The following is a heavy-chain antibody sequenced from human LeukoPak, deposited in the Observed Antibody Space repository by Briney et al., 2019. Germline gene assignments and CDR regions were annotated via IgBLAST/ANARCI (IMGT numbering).Heavy chain of an antibody. J-gene: IGHJ5*02. CDR3: ARALYSSSWPGS. V-gene: IGHV3-30*03. CDR2: VSYDGSNK. Sequence: PGRSLRLSCAATGFTFWSYGMHWVRQAPGKGLEWVAVVSYDGSNKNYADSVKGRFTISRDNPKNTLYLQLNSLRVEDTAVYYCARALYSSSWPGSWGQGTLVTVSS. CDR1: GFTFWSYG. D-gene: IGHD6-13*01.